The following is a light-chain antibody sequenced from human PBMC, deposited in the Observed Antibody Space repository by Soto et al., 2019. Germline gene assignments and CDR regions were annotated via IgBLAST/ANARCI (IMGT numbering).Light chain of an antibody. CDR1: QSVNTN. CDR2: GAS. V-gene: IGKV3D-15*01. J-gene: IGKJ4*01. Sequence: EIVMTQSPASLSVSPGERATLSCRASQSVNTNVAWFQQKPGQAPRLLIYGASTRATGIPARFSGSGSGTEFTLTIPSLQSEDFAVYYCQQYNTWPPNITFGGGTKVEVK. CDR3: QQYNTWPPNIT.